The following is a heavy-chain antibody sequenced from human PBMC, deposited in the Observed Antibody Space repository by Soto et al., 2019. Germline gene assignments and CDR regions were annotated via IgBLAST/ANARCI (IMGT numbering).Heavy chain of an antibody. D-gene: IGHD3-10*01. CDR2: IYSGGST. Sequence: PGGSLRLSCAASGFTVSSNYMSWVRQAPGKGLEWVSVIYSGGSTYYADSVKGRFTISRDNSKNTLYLQMNSLRAEDTAVYYCARVGLWFGELLFPANTDYWGQGTLVTVSS. V-gene: IGHV3-66*01. CDR1: GFTVSSNY. J-gene: IGHJ4*02. CDR3: ARVGLWFGELLFPANTDY.